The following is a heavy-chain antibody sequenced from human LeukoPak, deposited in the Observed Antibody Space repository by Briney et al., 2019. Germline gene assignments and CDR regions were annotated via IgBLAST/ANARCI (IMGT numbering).Heavy chain of an antibody. V-gene: IGHV4-61*02. D-gene: IGHD1-1*01. CDR1: GGSISSGSYY. J-gene: IGHJ4*02. CDR3: ATLNWNSDY. Sequence: NSSETLSLTYTVSGGSISSGSYYWSWIRQPAGKGLEWIGRIYTSGSTNYNPSLKSRVTISVDTSKNQFSLKLSSVTAADTAVYYCATLNWNSDYWGQGTLVTVSS. CDR2: IYTSGST.